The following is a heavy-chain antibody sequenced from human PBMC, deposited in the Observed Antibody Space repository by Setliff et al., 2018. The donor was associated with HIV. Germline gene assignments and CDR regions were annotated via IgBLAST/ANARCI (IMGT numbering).Heavy chain of an antibody. J-gene: IGHJ3*02. CDR3: AREKVGQQLVIDAFDI. Sequence: ASVKVSCKASGNTFTSYYMHWVRQAPGQGLEWMGIISPSGDSTSYAQKFQGRVTMTRDTSTRTVYMELSSLRSEDTAVYYCAREKVGQQLVIDAFDIWGQGTMVTVS. CDR1: GNTFTSYY. V-gene: IGHV1-46*01. CDR2: ISPSGDST. D-gene: IGHD6-13*01.